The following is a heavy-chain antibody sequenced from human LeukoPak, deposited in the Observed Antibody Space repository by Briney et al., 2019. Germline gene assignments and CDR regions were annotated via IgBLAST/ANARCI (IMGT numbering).Heavy chain of an antibody. CDR1: GFNFSNYW. D-gene: IGHD5-18*01. CDR3: ARGTYIYGYVFDY. CDR2: IKQDGSEK. Sequence: GGSLRLSCAASGFNFSNYWMSWVRQAPGKGLEWVANIKQDGSEKYYVDSVKGRFTISRDNAKNSLYLQMNSLRAEDTAVYYCARGTYIYGYVFDYWGQGTLVTVSS. J-gene: IGHJ4*02. V-gene: IGHV3-7*01.